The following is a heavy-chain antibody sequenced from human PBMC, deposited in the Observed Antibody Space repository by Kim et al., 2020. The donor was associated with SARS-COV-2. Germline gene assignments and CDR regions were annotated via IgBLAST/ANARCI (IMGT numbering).Heavy chain of an antibody. CDR3: ATQAGSSGWYEGWFVY. CDR1: GFTFSTYG. V-gene: IGHV3-33*01. J-gene: IGHJ4*02. CDR2: IWYDGSNQ. D-gene: IGHD6-19*01. Sequence: GGSLRLSCAASGFTFSTYGMHWVRQAPGKGLEWVAVIWYDGSNQYYADSVQGRFTISRDNSKNTLYLQMNNLRAEDTAVYYCATQAGSSGWYEGWFVYWGQGTLVTVSS.